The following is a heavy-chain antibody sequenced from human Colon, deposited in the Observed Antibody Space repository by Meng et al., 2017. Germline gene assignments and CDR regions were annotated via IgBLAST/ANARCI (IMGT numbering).Heavy chain of an antibody. Sequence: GESLKISCAASGFTFSSYAMSWVRQAPGKGLEWVSAISGSGGSTYYADSVKGRFTISRDNSKNTLYLQMNSLRAEDTAVYYCAKENYDSSGYYRTGFDYWGQGTRVTVSS. J-gene: IGHJ4*02. CDR3: AKENYDSSGYYRTGFDY. D-gene: IGHD3-22*01. V-gene: IGHV3-23*01. CDR1: GFTFSSYA. CDR2: ISGSGGST.